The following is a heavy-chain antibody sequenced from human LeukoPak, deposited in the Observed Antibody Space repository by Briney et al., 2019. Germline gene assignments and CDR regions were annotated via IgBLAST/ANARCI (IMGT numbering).Heavy chain of an antibody. CDR3: ASVRGYSSGWYASGFDP. D-gene: IGHD6-19*01. Sequence: SETLSLTCTVSGGSIASSSYYWGWIRQPPGKGPEWIGSIYYTGSTNYNPSLKSRVTISLDTSKNQFSLKLTSVTAADTAVYYCASVRGYSSGWYASGFDPWGQGTLVTVSS. CDR1: GGSIASSSYY. J-gene: IGHJ5*02. CDR2: IYYTGST. V-gene: IGHV4-39*07.